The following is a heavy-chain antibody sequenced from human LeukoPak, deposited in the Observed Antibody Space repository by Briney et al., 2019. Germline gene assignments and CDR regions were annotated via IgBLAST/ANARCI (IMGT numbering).Heavy chain of an antibody. V-gene: IGHV3-23*01. Sequence: GGSLRLSCAASGFTFSNYAMSWARQAPGKGLEWVSGISGSDGSTYYADSVKGRFAISRDNSKNTLFLQMNSLRAEDTAVYYCAKGSSSNIAARLNYWGQGTLVTVSS. J-gene: IGHJ4*02. CDR2: ISGSDGST. D-gene: IGHD6-6*01. CDR3: AKGSSSNIAARLNY. CDR1: GFTFSNYA.